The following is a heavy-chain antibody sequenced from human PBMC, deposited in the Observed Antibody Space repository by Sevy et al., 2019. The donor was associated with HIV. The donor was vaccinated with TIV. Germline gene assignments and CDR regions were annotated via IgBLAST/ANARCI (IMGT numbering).Heavy chain of an antibody. CDR3: AKQPSSFED. CDR1: GFTFSSYG. CDR2: IWYDGSNK. Sequence: GGSLRLSCAASGFTFSSYGMHWVRQAPGKGLEWVAVIWYDGSNKYYADSVKGRFTISRDNSKNTLFLQMDSLRAEDTAIYYCAKQPSSFEDWGQGTLVTVSS. J-gene: IGHJ4*02. V-gene: IGHV3-33*06.